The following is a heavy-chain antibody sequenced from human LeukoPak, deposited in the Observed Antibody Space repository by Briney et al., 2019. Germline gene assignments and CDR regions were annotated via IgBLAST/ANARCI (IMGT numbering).Heavy chain of an antibody. V-gene: IGHV4-39*02. D-gene: IGHD1-26*01. Sequence: PSETLSLTCTVSGGSINSRSYYWGWIRQPPGKGLKWIGSIYYSGSTYYNSSLKSRVTISVDTSKNHFSLKLNSVTAADTAVYYCARDSELRGQGTLVTVSS. J-gene: IGHJ4*02. CDR3: ARDSEL. CDR2: IYYSGST. CDR1: GGSINSRSYY.